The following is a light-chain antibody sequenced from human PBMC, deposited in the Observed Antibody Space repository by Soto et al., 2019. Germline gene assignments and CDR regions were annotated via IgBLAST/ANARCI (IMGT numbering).Light chain of an antibody. CDR1: QSVSSN. CDR3: QHYNNWPRT. CDR2: GAS. J-gene: IGKJ1*01. Sequence: EIVMTQSPATLSVSPGERATLSCRASQSVSSNLAWYQQKPGQAHRLLIYGASTRATGIPARFSGSGSGTEFTLTISSLQSEDFAVYYCQHYNNWPRTFGQGPKAEIK. V-gene: IGKV3-15*01.